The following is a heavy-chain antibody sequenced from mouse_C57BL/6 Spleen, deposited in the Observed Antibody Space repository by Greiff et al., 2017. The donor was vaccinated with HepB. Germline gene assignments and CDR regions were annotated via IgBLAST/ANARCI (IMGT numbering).Heavy chain of an antibody. D-gene: IGHD1-1*01. CDR1: GFTFSSYG. V-gene: IGHV5-6*01. CDR3: ARPITTGVATDYAMDY. J-gene: IGHJ4*01. CDR2: ISSGGSYT. Sequence: EVQRVESGGDLVKPGGSLKLSCAASGFTFSSYGMSWVRQTPDKRLEWVATISSGGSYTYYPDSVKGRFTISRDNAKNTLYLQMSSLKSEDTAMYYCARPITTGVATDYAMDYWGQGTSVTVSS.